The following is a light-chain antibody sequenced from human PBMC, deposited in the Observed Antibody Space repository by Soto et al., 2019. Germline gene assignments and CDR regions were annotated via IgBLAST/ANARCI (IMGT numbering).Light chain of an antibody. CDR3: CSYAGSHTFV. V-gene: IGLV2-11*01. CDR1: SSVVGGYDY. Sequence: QSALTQPRSVSGSPGQSVTISCTGTSSVVGGYDYVSWYQQHPGKAPKLMIYDVSERPSGVPDRFSGSKSGNTASLTISGLQAEGEADYHCCSYAGSHTFVFGTGTKVTVL. CDR2: DVS. J-gene: IGLJ1*01.